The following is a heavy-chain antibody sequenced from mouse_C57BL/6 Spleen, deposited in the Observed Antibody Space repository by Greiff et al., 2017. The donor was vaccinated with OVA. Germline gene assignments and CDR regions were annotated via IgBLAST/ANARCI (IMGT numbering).Heavy chain of an antibody. CDR1: GFTFSDYG. CDR2: ISSGSSTT. V-gene: IGHV5-17*01. D-gene: IGHD2-4*01. CDR3: ARRGDDYDGEAWFAD. J-gene: IGHJ3*01. Sequence: EVHLVESGGGLVKPGGSLKLSCAASGFTFSDYGMHWVRQAPEKGLEWVAYISSGSSTTYYADTVKGRFTISIDNAKSTLFLQMTSLRSEDTAMYYCARRGDDYDGEAWFADWGQGALVTVSA.